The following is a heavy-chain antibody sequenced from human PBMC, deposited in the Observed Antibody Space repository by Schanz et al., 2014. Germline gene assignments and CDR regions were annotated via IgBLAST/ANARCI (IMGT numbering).Heavy chain of an antibody. J-gene: IGHJ4*02. CDR3: ANMGRSTAHCFDH. CDR1: GFTFFGSFA. Sequence: EVQLLESGGGLVQPGGSLRLSCVASGFTFFGSFAMSWVRQAPGKGLEWVSGMSGSGVSTHYADSVKGRFTISRDNSKSTLYLQVNSLRPEDTAVYYCANMGRSTAHCFDHWGQGTLVTVSS. V-gene: IGHV3-23*01. D-gene: IGHD1-26*01. CDR2: MSGSGVST.